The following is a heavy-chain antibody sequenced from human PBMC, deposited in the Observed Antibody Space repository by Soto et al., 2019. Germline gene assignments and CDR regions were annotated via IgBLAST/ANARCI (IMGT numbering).Heavy chain of an antibody. J-gene: IGHJ6*02. Sequence: GGSLRLSCAASGFTFSSYSMNWVRQAPGEGLEWVSYISSSSSTIYYADSVKGRFTISRDNAKNSLYLQMNSLRDEDTAVYYCARDLTSSFYGSGSYNSYYGMDVWGQGT. V-gene: IGHV3-48*02. CDR2: ISSSSSTI. CDR1: GFTFSSYS. CDR3: ARDLTSSFYGSGSYNSYYGMDV. D-gene: IGHD3-10*01.